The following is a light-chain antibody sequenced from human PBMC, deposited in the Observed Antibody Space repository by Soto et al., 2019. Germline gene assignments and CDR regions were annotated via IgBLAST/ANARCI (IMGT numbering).Light chain of an antibody. J-gene: IGLJ1*01. V-gene: IGLV2-8*01. CDR2: EVT. CDR1: SSDVGGYKF. Sequence: QSALTQPPSASGSPGQSVTISCTGTSSDVGGYKFVSWYQQHPGKAPKLLIYEVTQRPSGVPDRFSGSKSGTTASLTVSGRQAEDDADYYCSAYAGSNMGVFGTGTKLTV. CDR3: SAYAGSNMGV.